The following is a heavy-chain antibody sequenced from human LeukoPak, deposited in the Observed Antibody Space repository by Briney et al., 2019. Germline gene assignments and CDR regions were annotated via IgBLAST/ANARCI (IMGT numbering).Heavy chain of an antibody. CDR2: IKGDGSVT. V-gene: IGHV3-74*01. CDR1: GFSFRNAW. J-gene: IGHJ5*02. Sequence: HPGGSLRLSCAASGFSFRNAWMHWVRQAPGKGLAWVSRIKGDGSVTVYADSVKGRFTISRDNAKNTLYLQMNSLRVEDTAVYYCARSDWFDPWGQGTLVTVSP. CDR3: ARSDWFDP. D-gene: IGHD3-3*01.